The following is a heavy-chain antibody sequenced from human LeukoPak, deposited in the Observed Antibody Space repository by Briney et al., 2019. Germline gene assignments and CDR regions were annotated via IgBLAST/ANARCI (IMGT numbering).Heavy chain of an antibody. D-gene: IGHD5-12*01. Sequence: SETLSLTCTVSGGSISSSTYYWGWIRQPPGKGLEWIGSIYYSGSTYYNPSLKSRVTISVDTSKHQFSLNLSSVTAADTAIYYCARENSGYRMYSFDYWGQGILVTVSS. J-gene: IGHJ4*02. CDR1: GGSISSSTYY. V-gene: IGHV4-39*02. CDR3: ARENSGYRMYSFDY. CDR2: IYYSGST.